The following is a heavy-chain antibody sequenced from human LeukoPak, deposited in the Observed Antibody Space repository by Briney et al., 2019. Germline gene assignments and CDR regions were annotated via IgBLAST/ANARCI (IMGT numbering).Heavy chain of an antibody. CDR1: GFTFSSYW. Sequence: PGGSLRLSCAASGFTFSSYWMSWVRQAPGKGLEWVANIRQDGNEKYYVDSVKGRFTISRDNAKNSLYLQMNSLRAEDTAVYYCARPLGYCSGGSCYPPDYWGQGTLVTVSS. V-gene: IGHV3-7*01. J-gene: IGHJ4*02. CDR3: ARPLGYCSGGSCYPPDY. D-gene: IGHD2-15*01. CDR2: IRQDGNEK.